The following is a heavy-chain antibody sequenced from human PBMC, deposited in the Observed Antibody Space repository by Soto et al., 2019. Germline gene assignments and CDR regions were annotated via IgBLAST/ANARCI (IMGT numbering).Heavy chain of an antibody. CDR1: GGSISSSSYY. D-gene: IGHD5-18*01. V-gene: IGHV4-39*01. J-gene: IGHJ4*02. Sequence: SETLSLTCTVSGGSISSSSYYWGWIRQPPGKGLEWIGSIYYSGSTYYNPSLKSRVTISVDTSKNQFSLKLSSVTAADTAVYYCATPGDVGYSYGYALFDYWGQGTLVTVSS. CDR2: IYYSGST. CDR3: ATPGDVGYSYGYALFDY.